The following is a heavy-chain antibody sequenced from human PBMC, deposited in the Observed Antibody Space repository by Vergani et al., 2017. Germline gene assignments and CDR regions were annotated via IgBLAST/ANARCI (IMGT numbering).Heavy chain of an antibody. CDR3: ARLRSAVVRGVQGATYYYYGLDV. V-gene: IGHV7-4-1*02. J-gene: IGHJ6*02. CDR2: INTNTGNP. Sequence: QVQLVQSGSELKKPGASVKISCKTSGYSFTNYAINWLRQAPGQGLEWMGKINTNTGNPTYAQGFTGRFVFSLDRPASAANLQISGLKTEDTAVYFCARLRSAVVRGVQGATYYYYGLDVWGQGP. CDR1: GYSFTNYA. D-gene: IGHD3-10*01.